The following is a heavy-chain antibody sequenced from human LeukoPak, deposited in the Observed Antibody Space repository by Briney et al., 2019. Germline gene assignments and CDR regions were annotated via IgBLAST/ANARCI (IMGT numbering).Heavy chain of an antibody. CDR1: GYTFTSYG. CDR3: ARELRLDSLAAFDI. CDR2: ISAYNGNT. Sequence: ASVKVSCKASGYTFTSYGISWVRQAPGQGLEWMGWISAYNGNTNYAQKLQGRVTMTTDTSTSTAYKELRSLRSDDTAVYYCARELRLDSLAAFDIWGQGTMVTVSS. V-gene: IGHV1-18*01. J-gene: IGHJ3*02. D-gene: IGHD3-22*01.